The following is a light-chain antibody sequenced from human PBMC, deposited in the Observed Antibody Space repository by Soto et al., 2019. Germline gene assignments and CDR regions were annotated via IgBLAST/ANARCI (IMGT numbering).Light chain of an antibody. Sequence: DIQMTQSPSSLSASLGDRVTITCRASQEINNFLAWYQQRPGKAPKLLIFGASTLQSGVPSRFSGSGYGTDFTLTISSLQPEDVATYYCQKYDRDPPGTFGQGTKVDIK. J-gene: IGKJ1*01. V-gene: IGKV1-27*01. CDR2: GAS. CDR1: QEINNF. CDR3: QKYDRDPPGT.